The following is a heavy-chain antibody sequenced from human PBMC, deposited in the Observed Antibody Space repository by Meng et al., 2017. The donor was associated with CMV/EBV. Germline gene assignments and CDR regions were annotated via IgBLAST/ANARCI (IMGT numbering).Heavy chain of an antibody. D-gene: IGHD2-2*01. CDR2: ISSSGSTI. Sequence: GESLKISCAASGFTFSSYEMNWVRQAPGKGLEWVSYISSSGSTIYYADSVKGRFTISRDNSKNTLSLQMNSLRAEDTAVYYCAKVSRESCYYCGMDVWGQGTTVTVSS. CDR1: GFTFSSYE. CDR3: AKVSRESCYYCGMDV. J-gene: IGHJ6*02. V-gene: IGHV3-48*03.